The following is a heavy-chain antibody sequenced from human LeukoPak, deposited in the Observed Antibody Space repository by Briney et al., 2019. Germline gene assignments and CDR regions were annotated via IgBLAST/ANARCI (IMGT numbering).Heavy chain of an antibody. CDR2: MNPNSGNT. V-gene: IGHV1-8*01. CDR3: ARGSPRWFDP. CDR1: GYTITSYD. J-gene: IGHJ5*02. Sequence: ASVKVSCKASGYTITSYDINWVRQASGQGLEWMGWMNPNSGNTGYAQKFQGRVTMTRNTSISTAYMELSSLRSEDTAVYYSARGSPRWFDPWGQGTLVTVSS.